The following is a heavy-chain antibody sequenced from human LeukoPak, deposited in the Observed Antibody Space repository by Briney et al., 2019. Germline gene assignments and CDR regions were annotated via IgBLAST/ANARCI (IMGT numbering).Heavy chain of an antibody. J-gene: IGHJ6*02. CDR2: ISGSGGST. CDR3: ARDLGGGGYTSMVRGYYYGMDV. Sequence: GGSLRLSCPASGFTFNNYAMIWVRQAPGKGLEWVSGISGSGGSTYYADSVKGRFTISRDNSKNSLYLQMNSLRAEDTAVYYRARDLGGGGYTSMVRGYYYGMDVWGQGTTVTVSS. V-gene: IGHV3-23*01. D-gene: IGHD5-18*01. CDR1: GFTFNNYA.